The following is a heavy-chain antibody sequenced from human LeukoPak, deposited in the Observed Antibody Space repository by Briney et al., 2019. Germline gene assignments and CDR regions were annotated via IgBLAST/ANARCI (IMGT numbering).Heavy chain of an antibody. J-gene: IGHJ4*02. Sequence: ASVKVSCEASGYTFTGYYMHWVRQAPGQGLEWMGWINPNSGGTNYAQKFQGWVTMTRNTSISTAYMELSRLRSDDTAVYYCARDRGYSSSWYGMYYFDYWGQGTLVTVSS. D-gene: IGHD6-13*01. CDR2: INPNSGGT. CDR3: ARDRGYSSSWYGMYYFDY. CDR1: GYTFTGYY. V-gene: IGHV1-2*04.